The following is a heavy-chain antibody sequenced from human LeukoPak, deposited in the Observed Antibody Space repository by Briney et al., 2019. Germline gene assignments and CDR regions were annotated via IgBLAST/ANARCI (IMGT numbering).Heavy chain of an antibody. Sequence: GGSLRLSCEASGFTFSSYWMHWIRQAPGKGLVWVSRIFRDGTNPAYADSVKGRFTISRDNAKNTLYLQMNSLRAEDTAVYYCAKRGGMYPAHYFDYWGQGTLVTVSS. CDR1: GFTFSSYW. V-gene: IGHV3-74*01. CDR3: AKRGGMYPAHYFDY. D-gene: IGHD3-16*01. J-gene: IGHJ4*02. CDR2: IFRDGTNP.